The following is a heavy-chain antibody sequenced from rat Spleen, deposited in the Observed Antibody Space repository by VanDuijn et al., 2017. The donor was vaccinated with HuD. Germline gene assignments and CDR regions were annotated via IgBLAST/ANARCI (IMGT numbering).Heavy chain of an antibody. J-gene: IGHJ2*01. CDR3: TRDRLQWFDY. Sequence: QVQLKESGPGLVQPSQTLYLTCTVSGFSLISYSVNWVRQPLGKGLEWIGAIWSGGTTDYNSALKSRLSISRDTPKSQVFLKMNSLQTEDTAIYYCTRDRLQWFDYWGQGVMVTVSS. D-gene: IGHD1-1*01. CDR1: GFSLISYS. V-gene: IGHV2-15*01. CDR2: IWSGGTT.